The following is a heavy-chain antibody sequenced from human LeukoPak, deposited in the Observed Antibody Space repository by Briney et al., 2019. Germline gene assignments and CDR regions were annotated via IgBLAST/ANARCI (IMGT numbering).Heavy chain of an antibody. CDR3: ARGRGYSYGHFDY. Sequence: SETLSLTCTVSGGSISSGSYYWSWIRQPAGKGLEWIGRFYISGSTNYNPSLKSRVTMSVDTSKNQFSLKMISVTPADTAVFYCARGRGYSYGHFDYWGQGTLVTVSS. V-gene: IGHV4-61*02. J-gene: IGHJ4*02. D-gene: IGHD5-18*01. CDR1: GGSISSGSYY. CDR2: FYISGST.